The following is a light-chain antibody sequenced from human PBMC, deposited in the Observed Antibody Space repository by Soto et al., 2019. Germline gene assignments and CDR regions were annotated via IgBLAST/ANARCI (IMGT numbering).Light chain of an antibody. CDR1: QSVSGTY. Sequence: EIVLTQSPGTLSLSPGDRATLSCRASQSVSGTYFSWFQQKPGQAPRLLIYGISSRSTGIPDRFSGSGSGTDFTLTISRLEPEDFAVHYCQQYGSIPRTFGQGTRVEIK. CDR3: QQYGSIPRT. CDR2: GIS. J-gene: IGKJ1*01. V-gene: IGKV3-20*01.